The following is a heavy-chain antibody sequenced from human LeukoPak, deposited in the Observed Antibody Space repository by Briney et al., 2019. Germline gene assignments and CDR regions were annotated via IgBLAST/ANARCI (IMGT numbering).Heavy chain of an antibody. Sequence: GGSLRLSCAASGFTFGSYAMSWVRQAPGKGLEWVSAIGGSGDTTYYADSVKGRFTISRDYSKNTLYLQMNSLRAEDTAVYYCAKFHIVVVNGYFDYWGQGTLVTVSS. D-gene: IGHD2-21*01. CDR3: AKFHIVVVNGYFDY. J-gene: IGHJ4*02. V-gene: IGHV3-23*01. CDR2: IGGSGDTT. CDR1: GFTFGSYA.